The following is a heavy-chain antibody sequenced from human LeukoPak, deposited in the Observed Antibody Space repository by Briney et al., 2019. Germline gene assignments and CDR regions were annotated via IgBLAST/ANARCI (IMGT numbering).Heavy chain of an antibody. CDR3: ARIPLNFLESFDY. CDR2: ISHRGRT. CDR1: GGSVSGYY. J-gene: IGHJ4*02. V-gene: IGHV4-34*01. Sequence: TSETLSLTCAVYGGSVSGYYWRWIRQLPGKGLEWIGEISHRGRTHYNPSLKGRVTMSVDTSKNQFALEVDSVTAADTAVYYYARIPLNFLESFDYWGQGILVTVSS. D-gene: IGHD3-3*01.